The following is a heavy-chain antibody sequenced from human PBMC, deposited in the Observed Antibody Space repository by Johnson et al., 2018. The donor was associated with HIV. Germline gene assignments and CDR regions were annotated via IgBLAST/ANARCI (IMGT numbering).Heavy chain of an antibody. J-gene: IGHJ3*02. Sequence: QVQLVESGGGVVQPGGSLRLSCAASGFTFSSYGMHWVRQAPGKGLEWVSVIFSVGDVYYADSVKGRFTISRDNSKNMVYLQMNSLRAEDTAMYYCARDGTETGPDDAFDIWGQGTMVTVSS. CDR2: IFSVGDV. D-gene: IGHD1-1*01. CDR3: ARDGTETGPDDAFDI. V-gene: IGHV3-NL1*01. CDR1: GFTFSSYG.